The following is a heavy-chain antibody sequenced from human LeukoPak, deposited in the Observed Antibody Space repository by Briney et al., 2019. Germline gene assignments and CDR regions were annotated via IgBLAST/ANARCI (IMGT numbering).Heavy chain of an antibody. Sequence: SETLSLTCTVSGGSISSSSYYWGWIRQPPGKGLEWIGSIYYSGGTHYNPSLKSRVTISVDTSKNQFSLKLSSVTAADTAVYYCARMRCSSTSCYFIRGWFDPWGQGSLVTVSP. CDR3: ARMRCSSTSCYFIRGWFDP. CDR2: IYYSGGT. D-gene: IGHD2-2*01. J-gene: IGHJ5*02. V-gene: IGHV4-39*01. CDR1: GGSISSSSYY.